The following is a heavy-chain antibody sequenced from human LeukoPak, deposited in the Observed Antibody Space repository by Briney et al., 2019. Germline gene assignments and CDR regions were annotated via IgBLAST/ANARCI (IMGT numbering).Heavy chain of an antibody. D-gene: IGHD1-26*01. V-gene: IGHV3-33*01. Sequence: GGSLRLSCAASGFTFSSYGMHWVRQAPGEGVEWVAVIWYDGSNKYYAGSVKGRFTISRDNSENTLYLPVNSLRAEDTAVYYCASGELLYEALDYWGEGTMVSV. CDR3: ASGELLYEALDY. J-gene: IGHJ4*02. CDR2: IWYDGSNK. CDR1: GFTFSSYG.